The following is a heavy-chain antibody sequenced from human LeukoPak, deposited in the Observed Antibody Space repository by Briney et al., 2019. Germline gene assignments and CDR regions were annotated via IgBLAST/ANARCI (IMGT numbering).Heavy chain of an antibody. V-gene: IGHV4-59*01. Sequence: SETLSLICSVSGGSISNYYWSWIRQPPGKGLEWIGYIYYSGSTNYNPSLKSRVTISVETSKNQFSLKLSSVTAADKAVYYCARVSGNNYYYYGMDVWGQGTTVTVSS. CDR2: IYYSGST. J-gene: IGHJ6*02. CDR3: ARVSGNNYYYYGMDV. CDR1: GGSISNYY. D-gene: IGHD1-26*01.